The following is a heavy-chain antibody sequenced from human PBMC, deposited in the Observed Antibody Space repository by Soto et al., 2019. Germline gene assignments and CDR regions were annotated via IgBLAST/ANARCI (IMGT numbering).Heavy chain of an antibody. CDR2: ISAYNGNT. V-gene: IGHV1-18*01. J-gene: IGHJ6*03. D-gene: IGHD4-17*01. CDR3: ATDSNYGDYPDYYYYMDV. CDR1: GYTFTSYG. Sequence: GASVKVSCKASGYTFTSYGISWVRQAPGQGLEWMGWISAYNGNTNYAQKLQGRVTMTTDTSTSTAYMELRSLRSDDTAVYYCATDSNYGDYPDYYYYMDVWGKGTTVTLSS.